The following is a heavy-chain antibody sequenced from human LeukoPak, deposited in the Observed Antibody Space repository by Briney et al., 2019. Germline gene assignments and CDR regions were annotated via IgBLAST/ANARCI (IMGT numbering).Heavy chain of an antibody. CDR3: ARRPCWPSTSAFDI. D-gene: IGHD2-2*01. CDR1: GGSVSSISYF. CDR2: IYYSGSA. Sequence: SETLSLTCGVSGGSVSSISYFWGWIRQPPGKGLQWIGSIYYSGSAYYNPSLQSRVAISVDTSRNQFSLKLTSVTAADTAVYYCARRPCWPSTSAFDIWGRGTMVTVSP. V-gene: IGHV4-39*01. J-gene: IGHJ3*02.